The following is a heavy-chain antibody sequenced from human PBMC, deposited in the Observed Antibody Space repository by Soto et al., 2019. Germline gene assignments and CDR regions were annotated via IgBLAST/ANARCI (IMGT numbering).Heavy chain of an antibody. J-gene: IGHJ4*02. V-gene: IGHV1-18*04. CDR2: TNTYNGNT. CDR3: ARGMTPDYFDF. CDR1: GYTFTNYG. Sequence: QVQLVQSGPEVKKPGASVKVSCKTSGYTFTNYGISWVRQAPGQGLEWMGWTNTYNGNTKYAQDLQGRVTMTADTSTNTAYLDLRSLRSDDTAVFFCARGMTPDYFDFLGQGTLVTVSS.